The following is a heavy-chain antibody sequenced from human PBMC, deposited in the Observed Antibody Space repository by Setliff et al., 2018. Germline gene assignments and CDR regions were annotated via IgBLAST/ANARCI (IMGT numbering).Heavy chain of an antibody. CDR2: IYYSGST. J-gene: IGHJ4*02. Sequence: ASETLSLTCAVYGGSFSTYYWIWIRQPPGKGLEWIGSIYYSGSTYYNPSLKSRVTISVDTSKNQFSLRLSSVTAADTAVYYCASQGLTIPGDLFDYWGQGTLVTVSS. CDR1: GGSFSTYY. CDR3: ASQGLTIPGDLFDY. D-gene: IGHD2-2*02. V-gene: IGHV4-59*08.